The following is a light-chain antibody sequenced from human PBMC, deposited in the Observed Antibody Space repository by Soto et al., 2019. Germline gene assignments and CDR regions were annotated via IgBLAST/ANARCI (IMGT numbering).Light chain of an antibody. CDR2: ATS. J-gene: IGKJ1*01. Sequence: DTQMAQSPSSLSVSVGDRISITCRASHTASNYVNWYQQKPGKAPTLLISATSTLQSGVPSRFSGSGSGTDFTLTITSLQPEDFAIYYCQQTYTTPRTFGQGTKVAIK. CDR3: QQTYTTPRT. CDR1: HTASNY. V-gene: IGKV1-39*01.